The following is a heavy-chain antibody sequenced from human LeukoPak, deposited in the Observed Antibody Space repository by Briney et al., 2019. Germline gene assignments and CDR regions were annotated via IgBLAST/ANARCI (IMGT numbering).Heavy chain of an antibody. D-gene: IGHD4-17*01. CDR3: ANSGLLRNPFDY. J-gene: IGHJ4*02. V-gene: IGHV4-34*01. Sequence: SETLSLTCAVYGGSFSGYYWSWIRQPPGKGLEWIGEINHSGSTNYNPSLKSRVTISGDTSKNQFSLKLSSVTAADAAVYYCANSGLLRNPFDYWGQGTLVTVSS. CDR2: INHSGST. CDR1: GGSFSGYY.